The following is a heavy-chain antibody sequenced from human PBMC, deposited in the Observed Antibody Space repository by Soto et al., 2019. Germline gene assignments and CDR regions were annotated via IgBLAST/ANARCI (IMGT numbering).Heavy chain of an antibody. Sequence: GGSLRLSCAASGFSFSRYAKHWVRQAPGEGLEWVSSSSSSGDYIYYADSVKGRFTISRDNAKNSVFLQMDSLRADDKALYFCERESKNRQQGMDVWGPGTAVTVSS. J-gene: IGHJ6*02. V-gene: IGHV3-21*01. CDR3: ERESKNRQQGMDV. CDR2: SSSSGDYI. D-gene: IGHD6-13*01. CDR1: GFSFSRYA.